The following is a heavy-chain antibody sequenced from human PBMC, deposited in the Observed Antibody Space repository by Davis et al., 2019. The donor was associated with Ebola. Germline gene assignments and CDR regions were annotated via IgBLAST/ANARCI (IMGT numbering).Heavy chain of an antibody. Sequence: GSLRLSCTVSGGSISSYYWSWIRQPPGKGLEWIGYIYYSESTNYNPSLKSRVTVSVDTSKNQFSLKLNSVTAADTAVYYCARRRITMVRGVMGWFDPWGQGTLVTVSS. CDR3: ARRRITMVRGVMGWFDP. D-gene: IGHD3-10*01. CDR1: GGSISSYY. V-gene: IGHV4-59*01. CDR2: IYYSEST. J-gene: IGHJ5*02.